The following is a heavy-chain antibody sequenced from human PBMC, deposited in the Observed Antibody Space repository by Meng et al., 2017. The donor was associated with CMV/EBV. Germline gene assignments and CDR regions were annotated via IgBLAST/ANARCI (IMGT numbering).Heavy chain of an antibody. V-gene: IGHV1-69*05. CDR1: GGTFSSYA. D-gene: IGHD2-15*01. CDR3: ARDMAILGFDP. CDR2: IIPIFGTA. Sequence: SCKASGGTFSSYAISWGRQAPGQGLEWMGGIIPIFGTANYAQKFQGRVTITTDESTSTAYMELSSLRSEDTAVYYCARDMAILGFDPWGQGTLVTVSS. J-gene: IGHJ5*02.